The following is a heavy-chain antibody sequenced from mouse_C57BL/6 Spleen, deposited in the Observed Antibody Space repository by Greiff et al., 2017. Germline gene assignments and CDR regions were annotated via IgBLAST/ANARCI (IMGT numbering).Heavy chain of an antibody. CDR2: ISSGSSTI. J-gene: IGHJ4*01. D-gene: IGHD2-5*01. V-gene: IGHV5-17*01. CDR1: GFTFSDYG. Sequence: EVQVVESGGGLVKPGGSLKLSCAASGFTFSDYGMHWVRQAPEKGLEWVAYISSGSSTIYYADTVKGRFTISRDNAKNTLFLQMTSLRSEDTAMYYSARAYYSNYDAMGYWGQEDSDTVSS. CDR3: ARAYYSNYDAMGY.